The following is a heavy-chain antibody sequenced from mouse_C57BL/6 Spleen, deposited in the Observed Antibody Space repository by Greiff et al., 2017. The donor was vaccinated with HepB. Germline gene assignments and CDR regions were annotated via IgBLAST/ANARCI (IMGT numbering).Heavy chain of an antibody. D-gene: IGHD4-1*01. Sequence: EVQLVESGGGLVQPGGSLKLSCAASGFTFSDYYMYWVRQTPEKRLEWVAYISNGGGSTYYPDTVKGRFTISRDNAKNTLYLQMSRLKSEDTAMYYCARQELGRGLIDYWGQGTTLTVSS. CDR3: ARQELGRGLIDY. CDR1: GFTFSDYY. CDR2: ISNGGGST. J-gene: IGHJ2*01. V-gene: IGHV5-12*01.